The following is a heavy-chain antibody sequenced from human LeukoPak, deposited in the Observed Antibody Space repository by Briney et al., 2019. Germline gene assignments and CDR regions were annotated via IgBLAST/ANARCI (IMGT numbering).Heavy chain of an antibody. J-gene: IGHJ4*02. D-gene: IGHD6-19*01. CDR3: ARDLAASGWPIYYFDH. Sequence: GGSLRLSCVVSGFTFSSHGMNWVRQAPGKGLEWVSYISSSGSTVYYADSVKARFTISRDNAKNSLHLNMNSLTGEGTAVYYCARDLAASGWPIYYFDHWGQGTLVTVSS. CDR1: GFTFSSHG. CDR2: ISSSGSTV. V-gene: IGHV3-48*04.